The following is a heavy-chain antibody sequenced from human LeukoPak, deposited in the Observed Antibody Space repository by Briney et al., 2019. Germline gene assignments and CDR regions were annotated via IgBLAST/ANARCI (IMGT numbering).Heavy chain of an antibody. D-gene: IGHD2-21*02. J-gene: IGHJ5*02. V-gene: IGHV3-30*18. Sequence: GGSLRLSCAASGFTFSSYGMHWVRQAPGKGLEWVAVISYDGSNKYYADSVKGRFTISRDNSKNTLYLQMSRLRAEDTAVYYCAKRGVVTSTFDPWGQGTLVTVSS. CDR1: GFTFSSYG. CDR2: ISYDGSNK. CDR3: AKRGVVTSTFDP.